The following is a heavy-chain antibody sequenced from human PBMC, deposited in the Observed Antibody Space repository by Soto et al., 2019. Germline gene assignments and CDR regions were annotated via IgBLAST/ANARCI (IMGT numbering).Heavy chain of an antibody. CDR1: GFTFSSYA. CDR3: AKDHEPILHRNYGMDV. Sequence: GGSLRLSCAASGFTFSSYAMSWVRQAPGKGLEWVSAISGSGGSTYYADSVKGRFTISRDNSKNTLYLQMNSLRAEDTAVYYCAKDHEPILHRNYGMDVWGQGTTVTVS. CDR2: ISGSGGST. J-gene: IGHJ6*02. V-gene: IGHV3-23*01.